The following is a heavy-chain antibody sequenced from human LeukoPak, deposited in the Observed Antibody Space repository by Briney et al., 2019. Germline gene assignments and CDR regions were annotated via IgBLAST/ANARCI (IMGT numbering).Heavy chain of an antibody. CDR1: GFTFSSYA. D-gene: IGHD3-22*01. Sequence: GGSLRLSCAASGFTFSSYAMHWVRQAPGKGLEWVAVISYEGSNKYYADSVKGRFTISRDNSKNTLYLQMNRLRAEDTAVYYCATSRGYDSSGYYGNWFDPWGQGTLVTVSS. CDR2: ISYEGSNK. V-gene: IGHV3-30*04. J-gene: IGHJ5*02. CDR3: ATSRGYDSSGYYGNWFDP.